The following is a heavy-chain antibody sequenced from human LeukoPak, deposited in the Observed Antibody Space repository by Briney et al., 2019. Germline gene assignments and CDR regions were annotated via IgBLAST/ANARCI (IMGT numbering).Heavy chain of an antibody. Sequence: GGSLRLSCAASGFTFSSYGMHWVRQAPGKGLEWVAVIWYDGSNKYYADSVKGRFTISRDNSKNTLYLQMNSLRAEDTAVYYCAREGYYDSSGYYDWFDPWGQGTLVTVSS. CDR1: GFTFSSYG. J-gene: IGHJ5*02. CDR3: AREGYYDSSGYYDWFDP. V-gene: IGHV3-33*01. CDR2: IWYDGSNK. D-gene: IGHD3-22*01.